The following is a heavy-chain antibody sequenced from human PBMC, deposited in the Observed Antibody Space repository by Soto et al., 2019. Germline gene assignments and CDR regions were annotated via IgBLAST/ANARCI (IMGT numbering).Heavy chain of an antibody. CDR2: IYWDDDK. D-gene: IGHD4-17*01. J-gene: IGHJ1*01. CDR3: AYSPPATVTTSAEYFQH. CDR1: GFSLSTSGVG. V-gene: IGHV2-5*02. Sequence: QITLKESGPTLVKPTQTLTLTCTFSGFSLSTSGVGVGWIRQPPGKALEWLALIYWDDDKRYSPSLKTRLTITKDTSKTQVVLTMTNMDPVDTATYYCAYSPPATVTTSAEYFQHCGQGTLVTVSS.